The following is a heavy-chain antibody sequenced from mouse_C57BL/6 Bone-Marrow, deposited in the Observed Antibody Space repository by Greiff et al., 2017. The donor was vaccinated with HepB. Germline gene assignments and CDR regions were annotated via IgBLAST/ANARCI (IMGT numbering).Heavy chain of an antibody. CDR2: IDPENGDT. CDR3: TRRDLLWDY. CDR1: GFNIKDDY. Sequence: EVQLQQSGAELVRPGASVKLSCTASGFNIKDDYMHWVKQRPEQGLEWIGWIDPENGDTEYASKFQGKATITADTSSNTAYLQLSSLTSEDTAVYYCTRRDLLWDYWGQGTTLTVSS. J-gene: IGHJ2*01. V-gene: IGHV14-4*01. D-gene: IGHD2-1*01.